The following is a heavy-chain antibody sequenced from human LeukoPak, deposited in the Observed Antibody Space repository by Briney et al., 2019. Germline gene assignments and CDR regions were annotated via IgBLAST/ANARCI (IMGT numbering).Heavy chain of an antibody. CDR1: GASSSVNN. J-gene: IGHJ4*02. D-gene: IGHD3-3*01. V-gene: IGHV4-34*01. CDR2: INHSGTI. CDR3: ARDPATFYDSPGPIDY. Sequence: SETLSLTCAVYGASSSVNNWIWIRQPPGKGLEWIGEINHSGTITYKPSLKSRLTISADTSKNQFSLKLSSVTAADTAVYYCARDPATFYDSPGPIDYWGQGTLVTVSS.